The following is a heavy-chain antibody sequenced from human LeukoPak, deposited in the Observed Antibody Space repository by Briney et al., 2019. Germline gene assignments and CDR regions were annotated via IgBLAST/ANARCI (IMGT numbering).Heavy chain of an antibody. Sequence: SGGSLRLSCAASGFTFSTFSMNWVRQPPGKGLEWIGSIYYSGSTYYKPSLKSRVTMSVDTSKNQFSLKLSSVTAADTAVYYCARPQRYSNYALDYWGQGTLVTVSS. CDR1: GFTFSTFSMN. V-gene: IGHV4-39*01. CDR3: ARPQRYSNYALDY. CDR2: IYYSGST. D-gene: IGHD4-11*01. J-gene: IGHJ4*02.